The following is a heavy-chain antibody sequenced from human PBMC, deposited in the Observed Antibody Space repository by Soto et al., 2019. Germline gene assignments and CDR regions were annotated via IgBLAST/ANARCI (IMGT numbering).Heavy chain of an antibody. V-gene: IGHV1-2*02. CDR2: INAHSGGT. CDR1: GFSFTGYY. Sequence: GASVKVSCKASGFSFTGYYIHWLRQAPGQGLEWMGWINAHSGGTEYAQKFQGRVTLTRDTSISTAYMTLSSLRSDDTAIYYCAKDLTRQLAYWLDPWGQGXQVTVYS. J-gene: IGHJ5*02. CDR3: AKDLTRQLAYWLDP. D-gene: IGHD6-6*01.